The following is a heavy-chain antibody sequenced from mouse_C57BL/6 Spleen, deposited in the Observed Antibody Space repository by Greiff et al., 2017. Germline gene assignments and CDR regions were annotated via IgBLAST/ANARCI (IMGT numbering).Heavy chain of an antibody. V-gene: IGHV1-82*01. CDR2: IYPGDGDT. CDR1: GYAFSSSW. Sequence: VQLQQSGPELVKPGASVKISCKASGYAFSSSWMNWVKQRPGKGLEWIGRIYPGDGDTNYNGKFKGQATLTADNTSSTAYMQLSSLTSEDSAVYIGEKLGELGRRWYVDDWGTGTTVTVSS. D-gene: IGHD4-1*01. J-gene: IGHJ1*03. CDR3: EKLGELGRRWYVDD.